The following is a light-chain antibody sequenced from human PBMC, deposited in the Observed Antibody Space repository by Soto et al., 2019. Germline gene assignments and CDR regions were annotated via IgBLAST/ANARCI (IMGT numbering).Light chain of an antibody. J-gene: IGKJ1*01. CDR3: QQYSSSRT. CDR2: GAS. V-gene: IGKV3-15*01. Sequence: EIVMTQSPSTLSVPPGERATLSCRASQSVNSNLAWYQQKPGQAPRLLIYGASSRATGIPARFSGSGSGTEFTLTITSLQSEDFAVYYCQQYSSSRTFGQGTKVDIK. CDR1: QSVNSN.